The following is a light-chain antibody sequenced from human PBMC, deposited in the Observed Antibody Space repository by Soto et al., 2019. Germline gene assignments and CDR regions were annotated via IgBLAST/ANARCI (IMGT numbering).Light chain of an antibody. V-gene: IGLV2-8*01. CDR3: SSYAGSNNFVV. CDR1: SSDVGGYTC. CDR2: EVS. Sequence: QSVLTQPPSASGSPGQSVTISCTGTSSDVGGYTCVSWYQQHPGKAPTLMIYEVSKRPSGVPDRFSGSKSGNTASLTDSGLQADDEAEYYCSSYAGSNNFVVFGGETKLTVL. J-gene: IGLJ2*01.